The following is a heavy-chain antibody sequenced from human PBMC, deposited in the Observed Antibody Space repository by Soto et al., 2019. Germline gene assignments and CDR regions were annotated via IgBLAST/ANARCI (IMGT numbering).Heavy chain of an antibody. D-gene: IGHD3-3*01. J-gene: IGHJ6*02. V-gene: IGHV4-34*01. Sequence: SETLSLTCAVYGGSFSGYYWSWIRQPPGKGLEWIGEINHSGSTNYNPSLKSRVTISVDTSKNQFSLKLSSVTAADTAVYYCARDRERVVRYYYYYYGMDVWGQGTTVTVYS. CDR3: ARDRERVVRYYYYYYGMDV. CDR1: GGSFSGYY. CDR2: INHSGST.